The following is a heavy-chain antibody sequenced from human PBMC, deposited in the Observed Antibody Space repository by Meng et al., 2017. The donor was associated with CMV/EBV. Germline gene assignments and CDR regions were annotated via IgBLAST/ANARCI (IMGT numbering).Heavy chain of an antibody. CDR1: GFTFSSYW. CDR3: ARSRPRSTCSSTSCYGVDY. J-gene: IGHJ4*02. D-gene: IGHD2-2*01. V-gene: IGHV3-7*01. CDR2: IKQDGSEK. Sequence: GGSLRLSCAASGFTFSSYWMSWVRQAPGKGLEWVANIKQDGSEKYYVDSVKGRFTISRGNAKNSLYLQMNSLRAEDTAVYYCARSRPRSTCSSTSCYGVDYWGQGTLVTVSS.